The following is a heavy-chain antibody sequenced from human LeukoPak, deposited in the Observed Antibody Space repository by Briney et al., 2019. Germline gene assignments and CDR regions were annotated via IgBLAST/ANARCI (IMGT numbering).Heavy chain of an antibody. J-gene: IGHJ4*02. Sequence: SGPTLVNPTQTLTLTCTFSGFSLSTSGMCVTWIRQPPGKALEWLARIDWDDDKYYSPSLKTRLTISKDTSRNQVVLTMTNMDPVDTATYYCARMRGSSYYFDYWGQGTLVTVSS. V-gene: IGHV2-70*11. CDR2: IDWDDDK. D-gene: IGHD3-16*01. CDR3: ARMRGSSYYFDY. CDR1: GFSLSTSGMC.